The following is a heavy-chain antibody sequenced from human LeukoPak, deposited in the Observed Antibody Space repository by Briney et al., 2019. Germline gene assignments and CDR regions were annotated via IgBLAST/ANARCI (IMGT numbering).Heavy chain of an antibody. CDR3: AKDVVPFDY. CDR2: ISSSGSTI. J-gene: IGHJ4*02. V-gene: IGHV3-48*03. CDR1: GFTFSSYE. Sequence: PGGSLRLSCAASGFTFSSYEMNGVRQAPGKGLECVSYISSSGSTIDYADAVKGRFTISRDNAKNSLYLKMTSLRAEDTAVYYCAKDVVPFDYWGQGTLVTGSS. D-gene: IGHD2-21*01.